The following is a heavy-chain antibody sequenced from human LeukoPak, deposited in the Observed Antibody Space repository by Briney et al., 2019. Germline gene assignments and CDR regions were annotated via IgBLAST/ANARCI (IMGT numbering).Heavy chain of an antibody. D-gene: IGHD6-13*01. J-gene: IGHJ5*02. CDR3: ARVSGVAAAGTVDWFDH. CDR1: GGSISSGGYY. Sequence: PSETLSLTCTVSGGSISSGGYYWSWIRQHPGKGLEWIGYIYYSGSTYYNPSLKSRVTISVDTSKNQFSLKLSSVTAADTAVYYCARVSGVAAAGTVDWFDHWGQGTLVTVSS. CDR2: IYYSGST. V-gene: IGHV4-31*03.